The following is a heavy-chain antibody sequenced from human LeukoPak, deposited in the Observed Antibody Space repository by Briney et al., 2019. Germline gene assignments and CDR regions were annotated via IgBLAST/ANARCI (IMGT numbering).Heavy chain of an antibody. V-gene: IGHV3-74*01. CDR1: GFTFSSYW. J-gene: IGHJ4*02. Sequence: QTGGSLRLSCAASGFTFSSYWMHWVRQAPGKGLVWVSRINSDGSSTSYADSVKGRFTISRDNAKNTLYLQMNSLRAEDTAVYYCARTMGGSYYIWGPPYFDCWGQGTLVTVSS. CDR3: ARTMGGSYYIWGPPYFDC. CDR2: INSDGSST. D-gene: IGHD1-26*01.